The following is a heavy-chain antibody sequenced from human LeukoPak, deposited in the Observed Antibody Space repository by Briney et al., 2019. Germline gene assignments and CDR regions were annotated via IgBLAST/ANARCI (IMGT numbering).Heavy chain of an antibody. Sequence: SETLSLTCTVSGGSISSHYWSWLRQPPGKGLEWIGYIYYSGSTNYNPSLKSRVTISVDTSKNRFSLKLSSVTAADTAVYYCARSNIAARLSYYYYMDVWGKGTTVTVSS. J-gene: IGHJ6*03. V-gene: IGHV4-59*11. CDR1: GGSISSHY. D-gene: IGHD6-6*01. CDR3: ARSNIAARLSYYYYMDV. CDR2: IYYSGST.